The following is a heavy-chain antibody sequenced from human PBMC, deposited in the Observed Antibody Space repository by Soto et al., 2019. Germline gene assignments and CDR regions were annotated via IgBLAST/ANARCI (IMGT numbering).Heavy chain of an antibody. CDR1: GGTFSSYT. J-gene: IGHJ5*02. CDR2: IIPILGIA. V-gene: IGHV1-69*02. Sequence: QVQLVQSGAEEKKPGSSVKVSCKASGGTFSSYTISWVRQAPGQGLEWMGRIIPILGIANYAQKFQGRVTITADKSTSTAYMELSSLRSEDTAVYYCARGSGSYLSAFDPWGQGTLVTVSS. D-gene: IGHD3-10*01. CDR3: ARGSGSYLSAFDP.